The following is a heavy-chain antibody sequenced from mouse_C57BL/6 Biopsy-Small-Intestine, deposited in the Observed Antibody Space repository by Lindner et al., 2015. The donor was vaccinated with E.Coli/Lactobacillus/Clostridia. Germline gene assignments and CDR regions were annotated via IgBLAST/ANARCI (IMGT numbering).Heavy chain of an antibody. CDR3: ARGTRLDY. CDR2: IFPGDGDT. Sequence: VQLQESGPELVKPGASVKISCKASGYAFSSSWMNWVKQRPGKGLEWIGRIFPGDGDTDFNENFRDKATLTADKSSNTAYMHLDSLTSEDSAVYFCARGTRLDYWGQGSTLTVSA. V-gene: IGHV1-82*01. J-gene: IGHJ2*01. CDR1: GYAFSSSW. D-gene: IGHD2-14*01.